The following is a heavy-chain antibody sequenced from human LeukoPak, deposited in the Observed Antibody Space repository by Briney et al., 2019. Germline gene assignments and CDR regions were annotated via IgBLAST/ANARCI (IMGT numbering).Heavy chain of an antibody. V-gene: IGHV3-74*01. CDR2: IKTDGTT. Sequence: GGSLRLSCTASGFSFTSYSMNWVRQAPGKGLVWVSVIKTDGTTTYADSVRGRFTTSRDNAKNTLYLQMNSLRAEDTAVYYCATVTWEHSWGQGALVTVSS. CDR1: GFSFTSYS. CDR3: ATVTWEHS. J-gene: IGHJ4*02. D-gene: IGHD1-26*01.